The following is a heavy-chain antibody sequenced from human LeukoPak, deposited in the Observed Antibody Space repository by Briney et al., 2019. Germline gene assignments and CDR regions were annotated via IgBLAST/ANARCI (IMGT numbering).Heavy chain of an antibody. Sequence: ARSLTLSCAAAAFTFSSYWMHWVRQVPGKGLVWVSRTNSDGTNTRYADSVKGRFTISRDNAKNTLYRQTNSLGDDDTAVYYCARDLELVYYDSSGYDYWVQATLVIVCS. CDR1: AFTFSSYW. CDR3: ARDLELVYYDSSGYDY. J-gene: IGHJ4*02. CDR2: TNSDGTNT. D-gene: IGHD3-22*01. V-gene: IGHV3-74*01.